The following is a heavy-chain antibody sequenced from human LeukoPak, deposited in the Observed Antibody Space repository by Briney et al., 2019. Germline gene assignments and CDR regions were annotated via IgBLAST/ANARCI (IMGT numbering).Heavy chain of an antibody. CDR3: AKGPYSSSWYAGWFDP. D-gene: IGHD6-13*01. V-gene: IGHV3-23*01. Sequence: PGGSLRLSCAASGFTFSSYAMSWVRQAPGKGLEWVSAISGSGGSTYYADSVKGRFNISRDNSENTLYLQMNSLRAEDTAVYYCAKGPYSSSWYAGWFDPWGQGTLVTVSS. J-gene: IGHJ5*02. CDR1: GFTFSSYA. CDR2: ISGSGGST.